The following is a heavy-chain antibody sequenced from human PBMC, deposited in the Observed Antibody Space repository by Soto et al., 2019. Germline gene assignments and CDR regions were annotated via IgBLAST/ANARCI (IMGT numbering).Heavy chain of an antibody. V-gene: IGHV1-2*04. CDR1: GYTFTGYY. CDR2: INPNSGGT. D-gene: IGHD3-16*01. Sequence: ASVKVSCKASGYTFTGYYMHWVRQAPGQGLEWMGWINPNSGGTNYAQKFQGWVTMTRDTSISTAYMELNSLRAEDTAVYYCAKPRWDLWYPFDYWGQGTLVTV. J-gene: IGHJ4*02. CDR3: AKPRWDLWYPFDY.